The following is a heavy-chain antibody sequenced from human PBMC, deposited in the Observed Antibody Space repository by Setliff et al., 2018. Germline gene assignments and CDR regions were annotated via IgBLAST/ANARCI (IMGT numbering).Heavy chain of an antibody. CDR1: GGSFNSYY. CDR3: ARGLSYYDSSGYLLAPYAFYI. D-gene: IGHD3-22*01. CDR2: INQSGST. Sequence: LSLTCAVYGGSFNSYYWSWIRQPPGKGLEWIGEINQSGSTNYNPSLKSRVTMSVDTSKNQFSLKLSSVTAADTAVYYCARGLSYYDSSGYLLAPYAFYIWGQGTMVTVS. J-gene: IGHJ3*02. V-gene: IGHV4-34*01.